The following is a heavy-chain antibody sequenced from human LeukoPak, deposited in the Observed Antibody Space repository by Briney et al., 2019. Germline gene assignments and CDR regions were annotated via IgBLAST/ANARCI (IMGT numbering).Heavy chain of an antibody. CDR3: ARGKVGATTYDY. CDR1: GGSISSGGYY. V-gene: IGHV4-31*03. J-gene: IGHJ4*02. CDR2: IYYSGST. Sequence: SETLSLTCTVSGGSISSGGYYWSWIRQHPGKGLEWIGYIYYSGSTYYNPSLKSRVTISVDTSKNQFSLKLSSVTAADTAVYYCARGKVGATTYDYWGQGTLVTVSS. D-gene: IGHD1-26*01.